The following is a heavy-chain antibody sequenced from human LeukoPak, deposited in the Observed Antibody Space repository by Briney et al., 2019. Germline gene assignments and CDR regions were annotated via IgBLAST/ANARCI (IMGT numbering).Heavy chain of an antibody. CDR2: MYYSGST. V-gene: IGHV4-39*07. CDR1: GGSISSSHYY. J-gene: IGHJ5*02. D-gene: IGHD3-22*01. CDR3: ARTNGVVVTPNNWFDP. Sequence: SETLSLTCTVSGGSISSSHYYWGWIRQPPGKGLEWIGSMYYSGSTYYNPSLKSRVNISVDTSKNQFSLKLSSVTAADTAVYYCARTNGVVVTPNNWFDPWGQGTLVTVSS.